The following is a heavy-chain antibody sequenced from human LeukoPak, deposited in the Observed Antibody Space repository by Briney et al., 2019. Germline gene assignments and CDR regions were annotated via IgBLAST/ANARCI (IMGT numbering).Heavy chain of an antibody. V-gene: IGHV1-8*01. CDR2: MNPNSGNT. D-gene: IGHD3-22*01. CDR3: AGMSRGSGYYYFDY. CDR1: GYTFTSYD. J-gene: IGHJ4*02. Sequence: GASVKVSCKASGYTFTSYDINWVRQATGQGLEWMGWMNPNSGNTGYAQKFQGRVTMTRNTSISTAYMELSSLRSKDTAVYYCAGMSRGSGYYYFDYWGQGTLVTVSS.